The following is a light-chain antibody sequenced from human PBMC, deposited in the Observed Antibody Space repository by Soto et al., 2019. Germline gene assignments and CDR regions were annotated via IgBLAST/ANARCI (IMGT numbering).Light chain of an antibody. J-gene: IGKJ2*01. V-gene: IGKV3-20*01. CDR2: GAS. CDR3: QQFGRSPSMYT. CDR1: QSVRSDY. Sequence: EIVLTQSPGTLSLSPGERATLSCRASQSVRSDYLAWYQQKPGQAPRLLIYGASSMATGIPDRFSGSGSGTDFTLTISRLEPEDFAVYYCQQFGRSPSMYTFGQGTKLEIK.